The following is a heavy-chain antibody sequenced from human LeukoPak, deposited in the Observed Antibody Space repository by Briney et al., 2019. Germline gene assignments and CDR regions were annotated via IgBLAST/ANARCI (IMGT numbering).Heavy chain of an antibody. CDR3: ARDPGNDYGDYGEAVNWFDP. J-gene: IGHJ5*02. V-gene: IGHV3-21*01. CDR1: GFTFSSYS. Sequence: GGSLRLSCAASGFTFSSYSMNWVRQAPGKGLQWVSSIGSSTSYIYYADSVKGRFTISRDNAKNTLYLQMNSLRAEDTAVYYCARDPGNDYGDYGEAVNWFDPWGQGTLVTVSS. CDR2: IGSSTSYI. D-gene: IGHD4-17*01.